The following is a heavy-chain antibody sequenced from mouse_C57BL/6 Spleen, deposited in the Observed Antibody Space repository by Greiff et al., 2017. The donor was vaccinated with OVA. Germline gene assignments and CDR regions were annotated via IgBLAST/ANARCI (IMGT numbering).Heavy chain of an antibody. J-gene: IGHJ2*01. CDR1: GYTFTSYW. D-gene: IGHD2-3*01. CDR2: IYPSDSET. Sequence: QVQLQQPGAELVRPGSSVKLSCKASGYTFTSYWMDWVKQRPGQGLEWIGNIYPSDSETHYNQKFKDKATLTVDKSSSTAYMQLSSLTSEDSAVYYCARGRGYYYFDYWGQGTTLTVSS. CDR3: ARGRGYYYFDY. V-gene: IGHV1-61*01.